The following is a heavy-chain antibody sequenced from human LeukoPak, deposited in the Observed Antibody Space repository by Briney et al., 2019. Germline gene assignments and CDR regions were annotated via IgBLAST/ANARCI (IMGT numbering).Heavy chain of an antibody. D-gene: IGHD6-13*01. CDR2: INHSGST. CDR3: ARANGYSSSWYPNY. J-gene: IGHJ4*02. CDR1: GGSFSGYY. V-gene: IGHV4-34*01. Sequence: PSETLSLTCAVYGGSFSGYYWSWIRQPPGKGLEWIGEINHSGSTNYNPSLKSRVTMSVDTSKNQFSLKLSSVTAADTAVYYCARANGYSSSWYPNYWGQGTLVTVSS.